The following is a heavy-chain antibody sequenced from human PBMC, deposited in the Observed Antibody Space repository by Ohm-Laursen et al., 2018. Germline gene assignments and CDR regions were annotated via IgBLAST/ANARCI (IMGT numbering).Heavy chain of an antibody. J-gene: IGHJ6*02. CDR2: IWRDGSNK. Sequence: SLRLSCAASGFTFSSHGMHWVRLAPGKGLEWLAVIWRDGSNKYYADSVKGRFTISRDNSKNTLFLQMNSLRAEDTAVYYCASFYGSGERNYYYYGMDVWGQGTTVTVSS. CDR1: GFTFSSHG. V-gene: IGHV3-33*01. D-gene: IGHD3-10*01. CDR3: ASFYGSGERNYYYYGMDV.